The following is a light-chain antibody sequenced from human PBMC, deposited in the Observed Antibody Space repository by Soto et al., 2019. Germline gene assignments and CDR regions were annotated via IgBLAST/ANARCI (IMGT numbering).Light chain of an antibody. V-gene: IGKV3D-20*02. Sequence: IVLTQSPGTLSLSPGERATLSCRATESISSSYLAWYQQKPGQAPRLLIHGAFTRATGIPARFSGSGSGTEFTLTISTLQSEDFAVYYCQQRRSWQVTFGQGTRLEIK. CDR3: QQRRSWQVT. CDR1: ESISSSY. CDR2: GAF. J-gene: IGKJ5*01.